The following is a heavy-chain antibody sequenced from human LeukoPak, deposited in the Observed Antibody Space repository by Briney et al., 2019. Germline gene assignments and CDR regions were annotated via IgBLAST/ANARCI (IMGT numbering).Heavy chain of an antibody. V-gene: IGHV3-53*01. CDR3: ARGISTSGRLDY. CDR2: LYSGGST. CDR1: GFSVSSNY. D-gene: IGHD6-19*01. J-gene: IGHJ4*02. Sequence: PGGSLRLSCAASGFSVSSNYMSWVRQAPGKGLEWVSVLYSGGSTYYADSVKGRFTISRDDSMNTLYLLMNSLRGDDTAVYYCARGISTSGRLDYWGQGTLVTVSS.